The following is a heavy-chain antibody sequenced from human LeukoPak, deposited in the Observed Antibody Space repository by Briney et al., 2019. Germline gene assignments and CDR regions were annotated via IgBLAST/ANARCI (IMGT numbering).Heavy chain of an antibody. Sequence: GGSLRLSCAASGFTFSSYAMHWVRQAPGKGLEWVAVISYDGSNKYYADSVKGRFTISRDNSKNTLYLQMNSLRAEDTAVYYCARDKATVTRYYYYYMDVWGKGTTVTVSS. D-gene: IGHD4-11*01. V-gene: IGHV3-30-3*01. J-gene: IGHJ6*03. CDR2: ISYDGSNK. CDR1: GFTFSSYA. CDR3: ARDKATVTRYYYYYMDV.